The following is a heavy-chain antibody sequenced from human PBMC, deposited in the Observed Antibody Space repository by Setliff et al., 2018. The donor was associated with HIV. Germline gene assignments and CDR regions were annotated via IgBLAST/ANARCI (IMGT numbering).Heavy chain of an antibody. D-gene: IGHD6-13*01. CDR1: GGSISSSSYY. CDR3: ARGGSRGSWYWDY. V-gene: IGHV4-39*02. Sequence: SETLSLTCTVSGGSISSSSYYWGWIRQPPGKGLEWIGTIYYSGNTYYNPSLKSPVTISVDTSKNHFSLRLSSVTAADTAVYYCARGGSRGSWYWDYWGQGTLVTVSS. J-gene: IGHJ4*02. CDR2: IYYSGNT.